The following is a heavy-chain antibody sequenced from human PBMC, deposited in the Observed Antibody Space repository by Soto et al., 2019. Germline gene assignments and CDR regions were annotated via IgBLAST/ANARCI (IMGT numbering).Heavy chain of an antibody. V-gene: IGHV4-34*01. Sequence: KPSETLSLTCAVYGGTFSGYYWSWIRQSPGKGLEWIGEINHSGSTNQNPSLKGRVTISVDTSKNQFSLKLKSVTAADTAVYYCARGITMILARQGDAPDNYYFDSWGQGTLVTVSS. CDR3: ARGITMILARQGDAPDNYYFDS. CDR1: GGTFSGYY. D-gene: IGHD3-22*01. J-gene: IGHJ4*02. CDR2: INHSGST.